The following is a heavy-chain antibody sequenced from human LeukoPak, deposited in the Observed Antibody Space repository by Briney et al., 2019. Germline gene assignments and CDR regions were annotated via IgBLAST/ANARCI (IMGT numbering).Heavy chain of an antibody. CDR1: GGSISSSSYY. CDR3: ARPSAAGFVDY. CDR2: IYYSGST. V-gene: IGHV4-39*01. Sequence: SETQSLTCTVSGGSISSSSYYWGWIRQPPGKGLEWIGSIYYSGSTYYNPSLKSRVTISVDTSKNQFSLKLSSVTAADTAVYYCARPSAAGFVDYWGQGTLVTVSS. J-gene: IGHJ4*02. D-gene: IGHD6-13*01.